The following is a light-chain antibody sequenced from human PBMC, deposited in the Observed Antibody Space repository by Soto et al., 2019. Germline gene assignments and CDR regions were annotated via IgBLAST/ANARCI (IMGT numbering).Light chain of an antibody. J-gene: IGKJ4*01. V-gene: IGKV3-20*01. CDR1: QSVSSNY. CDR2: GAS. Sequence: EIVVTQSPGTLSLSPGEGATPSCRASQSVSSNYLAWYQQKPGQAPRLLIYGASNRATGIPDRFSGSGSGTEFTLTISRLEPEDFAVYYCQQYSSSPLTFGGGTKVDIK. CDR3: QQYSSSPLT.